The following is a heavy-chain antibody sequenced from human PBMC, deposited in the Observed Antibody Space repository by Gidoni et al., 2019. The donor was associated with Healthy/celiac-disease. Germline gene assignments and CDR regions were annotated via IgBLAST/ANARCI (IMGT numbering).Heavy chain of an antibody. CDR3: AHRRAYCGGDCYTLDFDY. D-gene: IGHD2-21*01. V-gene: IGHV2-5*02. CDR1: GFSLSTSGVG. Sequence: QITLKESGPTLVKPTQTLTLTCTFSGFSLSTSGVGVGWIRQPPGKALEWLALIYWDDDKLYNPSLKSRLTITKDTSKNQVVLTMTNMDPVDTATYYCAHRRAYCGGDCYTLDFDYWGQGTLVTVSS. J-gene: IGHJ4*02. CDR2: IYWDDDK.